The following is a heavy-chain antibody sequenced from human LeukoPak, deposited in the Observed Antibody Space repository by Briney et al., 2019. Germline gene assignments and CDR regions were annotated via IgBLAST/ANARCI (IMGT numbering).Heavy chain of an antibody. Sequence: ASVKVSCKASGYIFTNYGINWVRQAPGQGLEWMGWISAYNGYTNYVQNLQGRVTMTTDTSTSTAYMEPRSLISDDTAVYYCARDQRQQLIYPDAFDIWGQGTMVTVSS. CDR2: ISAYNGYT. CDR1: GYIFTNYG. D-gene: IGHD6-13*01. CDR3: ARDQRQQLIYPDAFDI. J-gene: IGHJ3*02. V-gene: IGHV1-18*01.